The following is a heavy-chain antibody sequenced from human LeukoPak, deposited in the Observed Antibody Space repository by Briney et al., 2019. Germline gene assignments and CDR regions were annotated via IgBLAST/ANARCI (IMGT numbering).Heavy chain of an antibody. CDR2: VNHSGSA. D-gene: IGHD2-21*02. J-gene: IGHJ4*02. CDR1: GGSFSGYY. Sequence: SETLSRTCAVYGGSFSGYYWSWIRQPPGKGLEWIGEVNHSGSANYNPSLESRVTISVDTSKNQFSLNLDSVTAADTAVYFCARVTAATPFDNWGQGILVTVSS. V-gene: IGHV4-34*01. CDR3: ARVTAATPFDN.